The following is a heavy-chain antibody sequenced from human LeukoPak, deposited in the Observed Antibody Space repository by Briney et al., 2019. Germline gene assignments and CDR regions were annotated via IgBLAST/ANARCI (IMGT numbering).Heavy chain of an antibody. CDR1: GGSISSYY. CDR3: AREESGNWFDP. V-gene: IGHV4-39*07. D-gene: IGHD3-10*01. CDR2: IYYSGST. Sequence: PSETLSLTCTVSGGSISSYYWGWIRQPPGKGLEWIGSIYYSGSTYYNPSLKSRVTISVDTSKNQFSLKLSSVTAADTAVYYCAREESGNWFDPWGQGTLVTVSS. J-gene: IGHJ5*02.